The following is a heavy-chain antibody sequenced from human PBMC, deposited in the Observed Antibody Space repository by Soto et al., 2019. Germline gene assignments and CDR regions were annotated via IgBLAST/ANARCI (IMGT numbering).Heavy chain of an antibody. CDR1: GYTFTSYA. CDR3: ARLPGIAAAGTIDAFDI. Sequence: GASVKVSCKASGYTFTSYAMHWVRQAPGQRLEWMGWINAGNGNTKYSQKFQGRVTITRDTSASTAYMELSSLRSEDTAVYYCARLPGIAAAGTIDAFDIWGQGTMVTVSS. CDR2: INAGNGNT. V-gene: IGHV1-3*01. J-gene: IGHJ3*02. D-gene: IGHD6-13*01.